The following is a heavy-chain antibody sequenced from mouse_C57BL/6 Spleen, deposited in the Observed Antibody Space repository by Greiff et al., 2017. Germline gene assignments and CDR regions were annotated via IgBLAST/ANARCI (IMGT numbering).Heavy chain of an antibody. CDR1: GYSITSGYY. V-gene: IGHV3-6*01. D-gene: IGHD2-4*01. CDR2: ISYDGSN. Sequence: ESGPGLVKPSQSLSLTCSVTGYSITSGYYWNWIRQFPGNKLEWMGYISYDGSNNYNPSLKNRISITRDTSKNQFFLKLNSVTTEDTATYYCAREEMTTGYYYAMGYRGQGTSVTVS. CDR3: AREEMTTGYYYAMGY. J-gene: IGHJ4*01.